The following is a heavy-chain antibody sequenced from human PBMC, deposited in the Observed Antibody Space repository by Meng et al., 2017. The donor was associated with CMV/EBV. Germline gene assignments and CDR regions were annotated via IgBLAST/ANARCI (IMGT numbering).Heavy chain of an antibody. J-gene: IGHJ6*02. V-gene: IGHV4-34*01. CDR2: INHSGST. Sequence: GSLRLSCVIYGGSFNNYYWNWIRQPPGKGLEWIGEINHSGSTNYNPSLKSRVTVSVDTSKNQFSLRLSSVTAADTAVYYCAIYFYDYAMDVWGQGTTGT. CDR3: AIYFYDYAMDV. CDR1: GGSFNNYY.